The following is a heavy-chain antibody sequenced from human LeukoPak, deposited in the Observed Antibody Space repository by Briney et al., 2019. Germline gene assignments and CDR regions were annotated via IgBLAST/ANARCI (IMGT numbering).Heavy chain of an antibody. CDR1: GVSLSGYY. J-gene: IGHJ4*02. Sequence: NSSETLSLTCAVYGVSLSGYYWSWIRQPPGKGLEWIGEINHSGNTNYNPSLKSRVTMSVDTSKNHFYLKLSSVTAADTAVYYCARQGSGSSYYYYTFPYWGQGTLVTVSS. V-gene: IGHV4-34*01. D-gene: IGHD1-26*01. CDR2: INHSGNT. CDR3: ARQGSGSSYYYYTFPY.